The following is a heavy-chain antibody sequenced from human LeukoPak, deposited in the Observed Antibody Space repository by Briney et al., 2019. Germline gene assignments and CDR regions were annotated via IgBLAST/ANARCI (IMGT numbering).Heavy chain of an antibody. V-gene: IGHV1-2*02. D-gene: IGHD6-19*01. CDR3: ARDHTSGWYENWFDP. CDR2: INPNSGGT. Sequence: GASVKVSCKASGYTFTGYYMHWVRQAPGQGLEWMGWINPNSGGTNYAPKFQGRVTMTRDTSISTAYMELSRLRSDDTAAYYCARDHTSGWYENWFDPWGQGTLVTVSS. CDR1: GYTFTGYY. J-gene: IGHJ5*02.